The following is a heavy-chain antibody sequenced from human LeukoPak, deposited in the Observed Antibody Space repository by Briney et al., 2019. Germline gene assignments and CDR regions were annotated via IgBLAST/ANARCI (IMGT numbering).Heavy chain of an antibody. V-gene: IGHV3-15*01. Sequence: PGGSLRLSCAASGFIFSTAWMSWVRQAPGKGLEWVGRIKSKTDGGTTDYAAPVKGRFTISRDDSKNTLYLQMNSLKTEDTAVYYCTRASAVVTQTFDYWGQGNLVTVSS. J-gene: IGHJ4*02. CDR1: GFIFSTAW. CDR3: TRASAVVTQTFDY. CDR2: IKSKTDGGTT. D-gene: IGHD2-21*02.